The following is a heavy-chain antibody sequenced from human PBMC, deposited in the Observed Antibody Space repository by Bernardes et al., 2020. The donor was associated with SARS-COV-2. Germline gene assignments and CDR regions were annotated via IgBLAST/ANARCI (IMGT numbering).Heavy chain of an antibody. CDR2: VTGSADHT. V-gene: IGHV3-23*01. J-gene: IGHJ2*01. D-gene: IGHD3-10*01. CDR3: AKGELETTPRSLDI. CDR1: GFTFSNFA. Sequence: GGYLSRSGAASGFTFSNFAMTWVRHAPGEGLEWVSSVTGSADHTYYADSVKGRFTISRDNSRNMLFLQVSSLTVEDTAVYYCAKGELETTPRSLDIRGRGTQVTVSS.